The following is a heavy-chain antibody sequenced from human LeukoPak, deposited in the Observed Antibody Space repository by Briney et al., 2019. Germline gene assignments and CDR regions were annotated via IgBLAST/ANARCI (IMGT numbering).Heavy chain of an antibody. Sequence: PSETMSLTCTVSGDSISSNNYFWGWIRQPPGKGLEWFGSIYYSRTTYYNPSLKSRDTISVDTSKNLFSLKLSSVTAADTAVYYCARQPPSTVTTLDYWGQGTLVTVSS. CDR1: GDSISSNNYF. V-gene: IGHV4-39*01. CDR2: IYYSRTT. D-gene: IGHD4-17*01. CDR3: ARQPPSTVTTLDY. J-gene: IGHJ4*02.